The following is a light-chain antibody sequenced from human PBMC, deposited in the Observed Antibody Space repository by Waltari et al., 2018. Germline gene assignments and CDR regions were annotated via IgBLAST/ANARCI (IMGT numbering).Light chain of an antibody. CDR3: APWDGRLNGWV. CDR2: RDS. Sequence: QSVVTQPPSVSGTPGQRVTISCSGSISNIGSHFVTWYQNVPGTAPKLLIYRDSQRPSGVPDRFSGSKSGTSASLAISGLLSEDEADYYCAPWDGRLNGWVFGGGTKLTVL. CDR1: ISNIGSHF. J-gene: IGLJ3*02. V-gene: IGLV1-44*01.